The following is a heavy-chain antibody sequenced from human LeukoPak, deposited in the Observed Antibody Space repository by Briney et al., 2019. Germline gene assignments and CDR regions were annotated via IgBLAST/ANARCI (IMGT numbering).Heavy chain of an antibody. V-gene: IGHV3-53*01. CDR3: ARARADFWSGYCDY. J-gene: IGHJ4*02. CDR1: GFTVSSNY. D-gene: IGHD3-3*01. CDR2: IYSGGST. Sequence: GGSLRLSCAASGFTVSSNYMSWVRQAPGKGLEWVSVIYSGGSTYYADSVKGRFTISRDNSKNTLYLQMNSLRAEDTAVYYCARARADFWSGYCDYWGQGTLVTVSS.